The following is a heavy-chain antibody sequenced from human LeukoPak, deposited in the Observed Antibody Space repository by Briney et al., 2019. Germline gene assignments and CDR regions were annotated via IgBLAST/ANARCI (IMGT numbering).Heavy chain of an antibody. J-gene: IGHJ4*02. CDR1: GGSISSYY. Sequence: SETLSLTCTASGGSISSYYWSWIRQPPGKGLEWIGYIYYSGSTNYNPSLKSRVTISVDTSKNQFSLKLSSVTAADTAVYYCASMNYDFWSGYYEGQIDYWGQGTLVTASS. CDR2: IYYSGST. CDR3: ASMNYDFWSGYYEGQIDY. V-gene: IGHV4-59*01. D-gene: IGHD3-3*01.